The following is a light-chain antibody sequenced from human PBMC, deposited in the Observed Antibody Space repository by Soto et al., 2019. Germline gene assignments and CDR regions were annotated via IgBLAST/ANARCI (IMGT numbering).Light chain of an antibody. CDR2: DVI. J-gene: IGLJ1*01. CDR3: SSYASSSPFV. CDR1: SSDVGGYNY. Sequence: QSVLTQPASVSGSPGQSITISCTGTSSDVGGYNYVSWYQQYPGKAPKLMIYDVINRPSGVFNRFSGSKSGNTASLIISGLQAEDEADYYCSSYASSSPFVFGTGTKVTVL. V-gene: IGLV2-14*01.